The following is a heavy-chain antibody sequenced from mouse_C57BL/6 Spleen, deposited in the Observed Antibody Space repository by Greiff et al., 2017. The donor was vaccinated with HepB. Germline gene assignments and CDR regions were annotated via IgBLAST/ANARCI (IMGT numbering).Heavy chain of an antibody. V-gene: IGHV2-9-1*01. CDR1: GFSLTSYA. CDR3: ARGGGYYYYYAMDY. CDR2: IWTGGGT. Sequence: VQGVESGPGLVAPSQSLSITCTVSGFSLTSYAISWVRQPPGKGLEWLGVIWTGGGTNYNSALKSRLSISKDNSKSQVFLKMNSLQTDDTARYYCARGGGYYYYYAMDYWGQGTSVTVSS. D-gene: IGHD2-3*01. J-gene: IGHJ4*01.